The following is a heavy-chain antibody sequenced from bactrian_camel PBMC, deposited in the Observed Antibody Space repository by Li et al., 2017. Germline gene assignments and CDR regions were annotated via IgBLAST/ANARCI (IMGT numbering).Heavy chain of an antibody. Sequence: QLVESGGGSVQAGGSLKLSCAVSGYVFGTCGEAWYRCAPGKEVESVALAYPRRATRYADSVKGRFTMSKDNVKNILYLQMNSLKPEDTAMYYCGAERPGIGSGGHCYSVNIAAGGKPDFGYWGQGTQVTVS. D-gene: IGHD2*01. V-gene: IGHV3S53*01. CDR3: GAERPGIGSGGHCYSVNIAAGGKPDFGY. CDR2: AYPRRAT. CDR1: GYVFGTCG. J-gene: IGHJ6*01.